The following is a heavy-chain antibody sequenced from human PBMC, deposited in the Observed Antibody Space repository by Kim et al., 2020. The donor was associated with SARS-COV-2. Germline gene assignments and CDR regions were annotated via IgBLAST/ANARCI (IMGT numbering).Heavy chain of an antibody. CDR2: IYYSGST. Sequence: SETLSLTCTVSGGSVSSGSYYWSWIRQPPGKGLEWIGYIYYSGSTNYNPSLKSRVTISVDTSKNQFSLKLSSVTAADTAVYYCARDLAERYCSGGSCYLFDYWGQGTLVTVSS. D-gene: IGHD2-15*01. CDR1: GGSVSSGSYY. J-gene: IGHJ4*02. V-gene: IGHV4-61*01. CDR3: ARDLAERYCSGGSCYLFDY.